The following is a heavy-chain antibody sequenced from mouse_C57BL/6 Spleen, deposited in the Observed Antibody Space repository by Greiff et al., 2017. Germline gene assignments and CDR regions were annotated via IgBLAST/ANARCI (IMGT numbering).Heavy chain of an antibody. Sequence: VQLQQSGAELVKPGASVKLSCTASGFNIKDYYMHWVKQRTEQGLAWIGRIDPEDGETKYAPKFQGKATITADTSSNTAYLRLSSLTSEDTAVYCCALIYKGYDVFAYWGQGTLVTVSA. D-gene: IGHD2-2*01. CDR2: IDPEDGET. CDR1: GFNIKDYY. CDR3: ALIYKGYDVFAY. V-gene: IGHV14-2*01. J-gene: IGHJ3*01.